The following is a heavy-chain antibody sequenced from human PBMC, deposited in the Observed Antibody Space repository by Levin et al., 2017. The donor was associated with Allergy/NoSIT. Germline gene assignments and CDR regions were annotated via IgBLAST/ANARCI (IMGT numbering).Heavy chain of an antibody. CDR2: ISYDGSNK. CDR1: GFTFSSYA. CDR3: AYLSGRIIAAAGNFDY. Sequence: GGSLRLSCAASGFTFSSYAMHWVRQAPGKGLEWVAVISYDGSNKYYADSVKGRFTISRDNSKNTLYLQMNSLRAEDTAVYYCAYLSGRIIAAAGNFDYWGQGTLVTVSS. D-gene: IGHD6-13*01. J-gene: IGHJ4*02. V-gene: IGHV3-30-3*01.